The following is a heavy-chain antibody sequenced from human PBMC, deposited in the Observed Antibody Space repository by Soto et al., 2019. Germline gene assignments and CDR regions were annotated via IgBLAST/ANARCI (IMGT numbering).Heavy chain of an antibody. D-gene: IGHD1-20*01. CDR3: ARGITGTTFDY. Sequence: GWSLRLSCIPSGFIVSHNYMSWVRQAPGTGLEWVSVIYSSGATYYADSVKGRFTISRDDSKNTLYLQMNSLRAEDTAVYYCARGITGTTFDYWGQGTLVTVSS. CDR1: GFIVSHNY. V-gene: IGHV3-53*01. CDR2: IYSSGAT. J-gene: IGHJ4*02.